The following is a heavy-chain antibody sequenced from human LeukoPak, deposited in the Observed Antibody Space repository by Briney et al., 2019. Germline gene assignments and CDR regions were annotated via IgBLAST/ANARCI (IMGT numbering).Heavy chain of an antibody. D-gene: IGHD3-16*01. CDR3: ARDQGGVGY. J-gene: IGHJ4*02. V-gene: IGHV3-23*01. CDR1: GFTFSNYA. CDR2: ISGSGDST. Sequence: QPGGSLRLSCAASGFTFSNYAMRWVRQAPGKGLEWVSGISGSGDSTYYADSVKGRFTISRDNSKNTLYLQMNSLRAEDTAVYYCARDQGGVGYWGQGTLVTVSS.